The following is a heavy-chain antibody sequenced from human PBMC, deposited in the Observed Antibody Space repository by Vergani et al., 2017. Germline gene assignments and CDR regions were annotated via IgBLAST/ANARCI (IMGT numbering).Heavy chain of an antibody. J-gene: IGHJ4*02. CDR2: VYSSGST. D-gene: IGHD6-13*01. CDR1: GGSFSGYY. Sequence: QVQLQQWGAGLLKPSETLSLTCAVYGGSFSGYYWSWIRQPAGKGLEWIGRVYSSGSTHYNPSLKSRVTISVDTSKNQFSLQLRSVTAADTAVYFCARGNSSSWPLDYWGQGTLVTVSS. V-gene: IGHV4-59*10. CDR3: ARGNSSSWPLDY.